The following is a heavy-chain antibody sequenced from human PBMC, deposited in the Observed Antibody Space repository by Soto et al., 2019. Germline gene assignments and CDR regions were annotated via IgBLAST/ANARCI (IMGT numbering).Heavy chain of an antibody. V-gene: IGHV4-34*01. CDR1: GGSFSGYY. CDR3: ARGRKWWDSSGKYYFDY. Sequence: ASETLSLTCAVYGGSFSGYYWSWIRQPPGKGLEWIGEINHSGSTNYNPSLKSRVTISVDTSKNQFSLKLSSVTAADTAVYYCARGRKWWDSSGKYYFDYWGQGTLVTVSS. J-gene: IGHJ4*02. D-gene: IGHD6-19*01. CDR2: INHSGST.